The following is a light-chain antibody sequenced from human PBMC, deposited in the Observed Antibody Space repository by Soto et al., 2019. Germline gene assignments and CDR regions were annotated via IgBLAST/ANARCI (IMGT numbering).Light chain of an antibody. Sequence: EIVMTQSPATLSVSPGERATLSCRASQSVSTNLAWYQQKPGQAPRLLMYVASTRATGIPARFSGSGSGTEFTLPISSLQSEDFAVYYCQQYHNWPPYTFGQGTKLEIK. CDR2: VAS. V-gene: IGKV3-15*01. CDR1: QSVSTN. J-gene: IGKJ2*01. CDR3: QQYHNWPPYT.